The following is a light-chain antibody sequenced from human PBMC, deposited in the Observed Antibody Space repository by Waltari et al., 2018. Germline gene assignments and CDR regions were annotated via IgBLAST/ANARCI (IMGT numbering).Light chain of an antibody. CDR2: DVI. V-gene: IGLV2-14*01. CDR3: SSRRSGSTLV. Sequence: QSALTQPASVSGSPGQAITVSCTGTSSDVGAYNYVFWYQQHPGKAPKLMIYDVIKRPSGVSDLFSGSKSGNTASLPISGLQAEDEADYYCSSRRSGSTLVFGGGTKVTVL. CDR1: SSDVGAYNY. J-gene: IGLJ3*02.